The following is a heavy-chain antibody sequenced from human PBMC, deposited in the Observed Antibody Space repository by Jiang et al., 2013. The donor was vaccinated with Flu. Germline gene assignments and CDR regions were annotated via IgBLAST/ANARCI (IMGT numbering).Heavy chain of an antibody. D-gene: IGHD3-22*01. J-gene: IGHJ3*01. V-gene: IGHV1-18*01. CDR2: ISAYNGRT. Sequence: GAEVKKPGASVKVSCQTSGYIFTNYGINWVRQAPGQGLEWVGWISAYNGRTNYAQHFQGRVTMTIDASTSTVYMDLRSLRSDDTAVYFCARDLYFYDSSGDPADAFDVWGQGTMVTVSS. CDR1: GYIFTNYG. CDR3: ARDLYFYDSSGDPADAFDV.